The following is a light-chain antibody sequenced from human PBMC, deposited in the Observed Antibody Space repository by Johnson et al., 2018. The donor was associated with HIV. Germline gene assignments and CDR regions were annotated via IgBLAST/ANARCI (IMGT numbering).Light chain of an antibody. CDR1: SSNIGNNY. V-gene: IGLV1-51*01. CDR2: DNN. CDR3: GTWDSSLRFGF. Sequence: QPVLTQPPSVSAAPGQKVTISCSGSSSNIGNNYVSWYQQLPGTAPKLLIYDNNTRPSGLPDQFSGSKSGTSATLALTGLQSGDEADYYCGTWDSSLRFGFFGTGTKVTVL. J-gene: IGLJ1*01.